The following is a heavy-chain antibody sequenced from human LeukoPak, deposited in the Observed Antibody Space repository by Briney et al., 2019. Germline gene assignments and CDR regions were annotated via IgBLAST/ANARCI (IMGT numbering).Heavy chain of an antibody. D-gene: IGHD3-10*01. CDR1: GGSISTSNYY. CDR3: ARARTLGSLN. J-gene: IGHJ4*02. CDR2: IFYSGST. Sequence: SETLSLTCTVSGGSISTSNYYWGWIRQPPGKGLEWIGNIFYSGSTYYSPSLRSRVTISLDTSRNQFSLKLNSVTAADTAVYYCARARTLGSLNWGQGTLVTVSS. V-gene: IGHV4-39*07.